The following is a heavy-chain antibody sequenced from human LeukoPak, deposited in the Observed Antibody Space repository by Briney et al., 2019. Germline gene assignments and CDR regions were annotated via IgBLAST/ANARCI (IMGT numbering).Heavy chain of an antibody. J-gene: IGHJ4*02. CDR2: ISSGSTI. V-gene: IGHV3-48*03. CDR3: ARESIAVAGAPFDY. CDR1: GFTFSSYE. D-gene: IGHD6-19*01. Sequence: GGSLRLSCAASGFTFSSYEMNWVRQAPGKGLEWVSYISSGSTIYDADSVKGRFTISRDNAKNSLYLQMPSLRAEDTAVYYCARESIAVAGAPFDYWGQGTLVTVSS.